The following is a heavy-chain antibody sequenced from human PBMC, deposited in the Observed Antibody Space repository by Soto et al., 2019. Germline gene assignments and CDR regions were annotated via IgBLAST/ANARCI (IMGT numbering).Heavy chain of an antibody. D-gene: IGHD2-21*01. Sequence: EVQVLESGGDLVEPGGSLRLSCAASGFSFNTFDMSWVRQAPGKGLEWVSVIGTSGTPTLYADSVKSRFSISRDDSRNTVSLQMNSLGVEDTATYYCTRILWSSRRDALDIWGQGSTVTVSS. CDR1: GFSFNTFD. V-gene: IGHV3-23*01. J-gene: IGHJ6*02. CDR3: TRILWSSRRDALDI. CDR2: IGTSGTPT.